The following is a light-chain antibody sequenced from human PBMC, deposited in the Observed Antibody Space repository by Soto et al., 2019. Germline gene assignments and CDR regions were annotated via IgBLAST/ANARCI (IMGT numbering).Light chain of an antibody. CDR1: SSDIGYYDY. V-gene: IGLV2-14*01. CDR2: EVN. CDR3: SSHSSSSAYYV. J-gene: IGLJ1*01. Sequence: SSLTLPASVCASPGQSVTISCTGTSSDIGYYDYVSWYQHHSGKAPKLIIYEVNNRPSGVSNRFSGSKPVKKASLTISGLQAEDAADYYCSSHSSSSAYYVFGTGTKVTV.